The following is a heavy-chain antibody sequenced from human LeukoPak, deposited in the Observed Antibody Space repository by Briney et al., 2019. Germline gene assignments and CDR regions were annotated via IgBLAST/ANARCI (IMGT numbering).Heavy chain of an antibody. CDR2: IYTSGST. J-gene: IGHJ4*02. D-gene: IGHD1-26*01. CDR3: ARARIVGATTYYFDY. CDR1: GGSISSYY. Sequence: PSETLSLTCTVSGGSISSYYWSWLRQPAGKGLEWIGRIYTSGSTNYNPSLKSRVTMSVDTSKNQFSLKLSSVTAADTAVYYCARARIVGATTYYFDYWGQGTLVTVSS. V-gene: IGHV4-4*07.